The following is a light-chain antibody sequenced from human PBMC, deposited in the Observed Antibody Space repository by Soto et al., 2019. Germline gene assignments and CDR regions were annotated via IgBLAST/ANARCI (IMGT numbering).Light chain of an antibody. CDR1: QNIGDY. CDR3: QGSYGPSWT. J-gene: IGKJ1*01. CDR2: AAS. Sequence: DIQMTQSPSSLSASIGDRVTITCRASQNIGDYLTWYQHKTGKAPDLLIFAASSLQDGVPPRLSGSRSGTDFNLTTSSLQPEDFATYYCQGSYGPSWTFGQGTKLDLK. V-gene: IGKV1-39*01.